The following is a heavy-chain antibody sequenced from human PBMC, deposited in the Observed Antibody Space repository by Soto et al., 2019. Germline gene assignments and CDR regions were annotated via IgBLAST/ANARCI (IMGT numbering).Heavy chain of an antibody. CDR2: INAGNGNT. Sequence: ASVKVSFKASGYTFTSYAMHWVRQAPGQRLEWMGWINAGNGNTKYSQKFQGRVTITRDTSASTAYMELSSLRSEDTAVYYCARSGSGYPIYYYYYGMDVWGQGTTVTVSS. J-gene: IGHJ6*02. V-gene: IGHV1-3*01. CDR3: ARSGSGYPIYYYYYGMDV. D-gene: IGHD3-22*01. CDR1: GYTFTSYA.